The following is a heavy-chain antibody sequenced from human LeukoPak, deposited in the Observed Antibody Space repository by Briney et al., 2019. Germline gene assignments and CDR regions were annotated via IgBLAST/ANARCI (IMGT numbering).Heavy chain of an antibody. CDR3: ARGQLLYFGESPVWFDP. J-gene: IGHJ5*02. Sequence: GGSLRLSCAASGFTFSSYAMSWVRQAPGRGLEWVSAISGSGGSTYYADSVKGRFTISRDNSKNTLYLQMNSLRAADTAVYYCARGQLLYFGESPVWFDPWGQGTLVTVSS. V-gene: IGHV3-23*01. CDR1: GFTFSSYA. D-gene: IGHD3-10*01. CDR2: ISGSGGST.